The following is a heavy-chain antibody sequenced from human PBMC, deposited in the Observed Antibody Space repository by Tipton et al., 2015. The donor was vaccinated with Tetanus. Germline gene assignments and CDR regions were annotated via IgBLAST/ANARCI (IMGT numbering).Heavy chain of an antibody. CDR2: IYTSEST. V-gene: IGHV4-4*07. CDR1: GGSISSYY. Sequence: TLSLTCTVSGGSISSYYWSWIRQPAGKGLEWIGRIYTSESTNYNPSLESRLTMSVDTSKNQFSLRLNSVTAADTAVYYCARMQRYGMDVWGQGTTVTVSS. CDR3: ARMQRYGMDV. J-gene: IGHJ6*02. D-gene: IGHD6-25*01.